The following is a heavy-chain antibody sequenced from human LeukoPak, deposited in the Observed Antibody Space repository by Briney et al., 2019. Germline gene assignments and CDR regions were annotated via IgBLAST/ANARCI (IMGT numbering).Heavy chain of an antibody. CDR1: GGSISSSSYY. V-gene: IGHV4-39*07. Sequence: SETLSLTCTVSGGSISSSSYYWGWIRQPPGKGPEWIGSIYYSGSTNYNPSLKSRVTISLDTSKNQFSLKLTSVTAADTAVYYCARDRDSSSSTWFDPWGQGTLVTVSS. J-gene: IGHJ5*02. D-gene: IGHD6-6*01. CDR3: ARDRDSSSSTWFDP. CDR2: IYYSGST.